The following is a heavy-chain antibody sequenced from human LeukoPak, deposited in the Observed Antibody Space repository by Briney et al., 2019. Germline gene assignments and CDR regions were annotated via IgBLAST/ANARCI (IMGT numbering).Heavy chain of an antibody. CDR2: IWYDGSNK. CDR1: GFTFSSYW. Sequence: GGSLRLSCAASGFTFSSYWMSWVRQAPGKGLEWVAVIWYDGSNKYYADSVKGRFTISRDNSKNTLYLQMNSLRAEDTAVYYCARDRPYYDSSETFDYWGQGTLVTVSS. D-gene: IGHD3-22*01. J-gene: IGHJ4*02. V-gene: IGHV3-33*08. CDR3: ARDRPYYDSSETFDY.